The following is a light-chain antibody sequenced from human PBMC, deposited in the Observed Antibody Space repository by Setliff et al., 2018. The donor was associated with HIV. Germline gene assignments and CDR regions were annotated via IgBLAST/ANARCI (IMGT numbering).Light chain of an antibody. CDR2: EVS. CDR1: SSDVGGYNY. Sequence: QSVLAQPPSASGSPGQSVTISCTGTSSDVGGYNYVSWYQQHPGKAPKLMIFEVSKRPSGVPDRFSGSKSGNTASLTVSGLHAVDEADYYCTSYAGSNTYVFGTGTKVTVL. J-gene: IGLJ1*01. V-gene: IGLV2-8*01. CDR3: TSYAGSNTYV.